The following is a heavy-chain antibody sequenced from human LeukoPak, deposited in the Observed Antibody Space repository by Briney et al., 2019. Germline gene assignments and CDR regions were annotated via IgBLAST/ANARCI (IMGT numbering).Heavy chain of an antibody. CDR3: ARDVGTSGRYTFDY. D-gene: IGHD6-19*01. CDR1: GDSVSSNNGA. V-gene: IGHV6-1*01. CDR2: TYYRSKWYN. Sequence: PSQTLSLTCAISGDSVSSNNGAWNWIRQSPSRGLEWLGRTYYRSKWYNDYAESMKGRITISPDTSKNQFSLQLNSVTPEDTAVYYCARDVGTSGRYTFDYWGQGTLVTVSS. J-gene: IGHJ4*02.